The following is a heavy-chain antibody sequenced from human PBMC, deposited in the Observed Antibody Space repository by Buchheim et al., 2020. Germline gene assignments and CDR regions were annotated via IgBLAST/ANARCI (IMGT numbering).Heavy chain of an antibody. D-gene: IGHD4-17*01. CDR2: IYYSGST. J-gene: IGHJ5*02. CDR1: GGSISSGGYY. CDR3: ARERYGDYEFRWFDP. Sequence: QVQLQESGPGLVKPSQTLSLTCTVSGGSISSGGYYWSWIRQHPGKGLEWIGYIYYSGSTYYKPSLKSRVIISVDTSKNQFSLKLSSVTAADTAVYYCARERYGDYEFRWFDPWGQGTL. V-gene: IGHV4-31*03.